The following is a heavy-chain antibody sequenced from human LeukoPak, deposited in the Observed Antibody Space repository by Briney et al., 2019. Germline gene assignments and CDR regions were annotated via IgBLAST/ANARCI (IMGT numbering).Heavy chain of an antibody. CDR3: AKDVADYYDSSGLIAGSYYFDY. J-gene: IGHJ4*02. D-gene: IGHD3-22*01. CDR1: GFTFSSYA. V-gene: IGHV3-23*01. Sequence: GGSLRLSCAASGFTFSSYAMSWVRQAPGKGLEWVSAISGSGGSTYYADSVKGRFTISRDNSKNTLYLQMNSLRAEDTAVYYCAKDVADYYDSSGLIAGSYYFDYWGQGTLVTVSS. CDR2: ISGSGGST.